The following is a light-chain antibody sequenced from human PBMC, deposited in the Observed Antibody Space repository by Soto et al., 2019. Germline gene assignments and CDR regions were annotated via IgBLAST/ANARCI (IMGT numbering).Light chain of an antibody. J-gene: IGKJ3*01. CDR1: QSLSNN. V-gene: IGKV3-15*01. Sequence: EIVMTQSPATLSLSPGERATLSCRASQSLSNNLAWYQQEPGQAPRLLIYGTFTRATGIPARFSGSASGTEFSLTISSLQSEDFAVYYCQQYNSWPFTFGPGTKVDIK. CDR3: QQYNSWPFT. CDR2: GTF.